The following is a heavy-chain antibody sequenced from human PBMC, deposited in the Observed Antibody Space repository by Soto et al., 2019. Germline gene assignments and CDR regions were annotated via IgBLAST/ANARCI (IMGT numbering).Heavy chain of an antibody. Sequence: DVQLVESGGGLVQPGGSLRLSCTASGFTVSGNYVNWVRQAPGKGLEWVSIIYTDTYTYYTDSVKGRFTISRDTAKNTIYLQMNRLRVDDTAVYYCARDPLGGSDLDVWGQGTTATVSS. V-gene: IGHV3-66*01. J-gene: IGHJ6*02. D-gene: IGHD3-16*01. CDR3: ARDPLGGSDLDV. CDR1: GFTVSGNY. CDR2: IYTDTYT.